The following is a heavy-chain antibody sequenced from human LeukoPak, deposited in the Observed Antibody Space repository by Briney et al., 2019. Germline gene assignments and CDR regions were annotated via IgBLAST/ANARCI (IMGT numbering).Heavy chain of an antibody. J-gene: IGHJ4*02. D-gene: IGHD3-10*01. CDR2: IYYSGST. CDR1: GGSISSGGYY. CDR3: ARDRAGGSGSFGSYYFDY. V-gene: IGHV4-31*03. Sequence: SQTLSLTCTVSGGSISSGGYYWSWIRQHPGKGLEWIGYIYYSGSTYYNPSLKSRVTISVDTSKNQFSLKLSSVTAADTAVYYCARDRAGGSGSFGSYYFDYWGQGTLVTVSS.